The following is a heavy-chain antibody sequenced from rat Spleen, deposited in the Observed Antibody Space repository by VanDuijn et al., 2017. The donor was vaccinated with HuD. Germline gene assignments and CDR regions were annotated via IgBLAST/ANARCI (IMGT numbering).Heavy chain of an antibody. V-gene: IGHV5-17*01. CDR1: GFTFSDYA. J-gene: IGHJ2*01. CDR3: TTGPSPGTMMVLIQGYFDH. Sequence: EVQLVASGGGLVKPGRSLKLSCAASGFTFSDYAMAWVRQAPKKGLEWVTTIIYNGRTTYYRDSVKGRFTISRDNAKSTLYLEMDRLRSEDTATYYCTTGPSPGTMMVLIQGYFDHWGQGVMVTVSS. D-gene: IGHD1-12*03. CDR2: IIYNGRTT.